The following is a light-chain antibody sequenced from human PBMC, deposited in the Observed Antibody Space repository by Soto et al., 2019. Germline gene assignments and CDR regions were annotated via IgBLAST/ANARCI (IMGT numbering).Light chain of an antibody. V-gene: IGLV3-21*04. CDR3: QVWNDSGDHAI. Sequence: SYELTQSPSISVAPGQRASLTCGGDNIGSKSVHWYQQKPGQAPVLVIYYDKDRPSGIPDRFSGSNSGNTATLTISRVEVGDEADYYCQVWNDSGDHAIFGGGTKLTVL. CDR2: YDK. CDR1: NIGSKS. J-gene: IGLJ2*01.